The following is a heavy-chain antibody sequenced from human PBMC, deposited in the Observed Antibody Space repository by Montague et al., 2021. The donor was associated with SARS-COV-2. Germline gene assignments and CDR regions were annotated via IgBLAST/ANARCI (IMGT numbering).Heavy chain of an antibody. CDR3: ARFRFCSSISYNAGICVDFDS. Sequence: SETLSLTCSVSGGSISGSIYYWGWIRQHPGKGLEWIGNIYHTGSNDNDPSFKSRVTISLDASKSDFFLNMSSVTAADTAVYYCARFRFCSSISYNAGICVDFDSWGQGIRVTVSS. CDR1: GGSISGSIYY. CDR2: IYHTGSN. V-gene: IGHV4-61*05. J-gene: IGHJ4*02. D-gene: IGHD2-2*01.